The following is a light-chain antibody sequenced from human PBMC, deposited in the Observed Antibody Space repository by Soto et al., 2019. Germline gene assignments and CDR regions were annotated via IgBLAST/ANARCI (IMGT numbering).Light chain of an antibody. CDR3: QQHYSTPLT. V-gene: IGKV4-1*01. J-gene: IGKJ3*01. CDR1: QSVLYSSNNKNY. Sequence: DIVMTQSPDSLAVSLGERATINCKSSQSVLYSSNNKNYLVWYQQKPGQPPKLLIYWASTRESGVPDRFSGSGSGTDFTLTISSLQAEDVAVYYCQQHYSTPLTFGPGTKVDIK. CDR2: WAS.